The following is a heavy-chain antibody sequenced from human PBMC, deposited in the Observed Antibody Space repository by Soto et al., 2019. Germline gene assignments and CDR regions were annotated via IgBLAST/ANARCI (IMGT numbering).Heavy chain of an antibody. Sequence: GGSLRLSCAASGFTFDDYAMHWVRQAPGKGLEWVSGISWNSGSIGYADSVKGRFTISGDNAKNSLYLQMNSLRAEDTALYYCAKGQADYGDYYDYWGQGTLVTVSS. CDR3: AKGQADYGDYYDY. J-gene: IGHJ4*02. V-gene: IGHV3-9*01. CDR2: ISWNSGSI. CDR1: GFTFDDYA. D-gene: IGHD4-17*01.